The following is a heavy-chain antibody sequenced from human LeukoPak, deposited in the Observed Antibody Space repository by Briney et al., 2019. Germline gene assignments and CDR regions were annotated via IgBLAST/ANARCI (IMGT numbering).Heavy chain of an antibody. Sequence: GRSLRLSCAVSGFTYGGYWMHCVRQAPGKGLVWVSRINSDWGRTIYADSVKGRVTVSRDNAKHTLYLQMNSLRAEDTAVYYCARVGAIVARLPHYDYWGQGTLVTVSS. D-gene: IGHD5-12*01. CDR3: ARVGAIVARLPHYDY. J-gene: IGHJ4*02. CDR1: GFTYGGYW. V-gene: IGHV3-74*01. CDR2: INSDWGRT.